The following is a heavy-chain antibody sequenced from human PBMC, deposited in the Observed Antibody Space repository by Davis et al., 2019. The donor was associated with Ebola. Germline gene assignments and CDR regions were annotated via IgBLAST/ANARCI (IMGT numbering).Heavy chain of an antibody. V-gene: IGHV1-18*01. CDR2: IRVYNGNT. CDR1: GYIFSSYG. CDR3: ARVRYYGVDV. D-gene: IGHD3-16*02. Sequence: ASVKVPCKASGYIFSSYGISWVRQAPGQGLEWMGWIRVYNGNTKDAQKYQGRVTMTTDTSTSTAYMELSSLRSDETAVYYCARVRYYGVDVWGQGTSVTVSS. J-gene: IGHJ6*02.